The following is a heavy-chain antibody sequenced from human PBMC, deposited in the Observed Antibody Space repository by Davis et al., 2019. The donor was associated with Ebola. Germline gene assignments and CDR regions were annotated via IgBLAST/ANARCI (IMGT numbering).Heavy chain of an antibody. Sequence: GESLKISCAASGFTVSSNYMSWVRQAPGKGLEWVSIIYSGGYTYYADSMKGRFTISRDSSKNTLYLQMNSLRAEDTAVYYCAKDEYQLLSGSWVVWGQGTTVTVSS. CDR3: AKDEYQLLSGSWVV. V-gene: IGHV3-53*01. J-gene: IGHJ6*02. CDR2: IYSGGYT. CDR1: GFTVSSNY. D-gene: IGHD2-2*01.